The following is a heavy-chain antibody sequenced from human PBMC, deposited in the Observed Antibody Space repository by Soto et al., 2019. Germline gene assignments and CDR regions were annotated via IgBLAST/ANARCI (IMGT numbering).Heavy chain of an antibody. CDR3: AKDLGDFWSGCSERYNWFDP. V-gene: IGHV3-23*01. CDR1: GFTFSSYA. Sequence: EVQLLESGGGLVQPGGSLRLSCAASGFTFSSYAMSWVRQAPGKGLEWVSAISGSGGSTYYADSVKGRFTIPRDNSKNTAYXXMNSLRAEDTAVYYCAKDLGDFWSGCSERYNWFDPWGQGTLVTVSS. J-gene: IGHJ5*02. D-gene: IGHD3-3*01. CDR2: ISGSGGST.